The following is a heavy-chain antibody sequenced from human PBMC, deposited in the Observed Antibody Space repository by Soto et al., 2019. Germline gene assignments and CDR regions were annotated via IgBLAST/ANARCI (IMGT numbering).Heavy chain of an antibody. V-gene: IGHV6-1*01. CDR3: ARSPPVIGANWFDP. J-gene: IGHJ5*02. D-gene: IGHD1-26*01. CDR2: TYYRSKWYH. CDR1: GGSDSHDSAA. Sequence: SQAQSLTCAISGGSDSHDSAAWSWNKQSPSRGLEWLGRTYYRSKWYHDYAVSVKSRITNNPDTSTSQFSLQLNSVTPEVTAVYYCARSPPVIGANWFDPWGQGTLVTVSS.